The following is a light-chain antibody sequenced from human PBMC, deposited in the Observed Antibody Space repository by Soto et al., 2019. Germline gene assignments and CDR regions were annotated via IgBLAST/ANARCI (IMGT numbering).Light chain of an antibody. V-gene: IGKV3-20*01. CDR2: AAS. CDR3: QYYGATPPFT. J-gene: IGKJ3*01. CDR1: QSISSNS. Sequence: EIVLTQSPGTLSLSPGERATLSCRASQSISSNSLAWYQQKLGQAPSLLLYAASSRATGIPDSFTGSGSGTTFTLAISRREHQDFAVYYCQYYGATPPFTCGPGTKVDIK.